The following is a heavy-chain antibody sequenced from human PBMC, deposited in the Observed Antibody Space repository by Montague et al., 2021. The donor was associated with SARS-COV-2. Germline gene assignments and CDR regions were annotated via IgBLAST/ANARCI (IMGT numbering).Heavy chain of an antibody. Sequence: SETLSLTCTVSGGSISSSSYYWGWIRQPPGKGLEWIGSIYYSGSTYYNPSLKSRVTISVVTSKNQFSLKLSSVTAADTAVYYCATYYDILTGYYIDAFDIWGQGTMVTVSS. CDR2: IYYSGST. D-gene: IGHD3-9*01. V-gene: IGHV4-39*01. CDR3: ATYYDILTGYYIDAFDI. CDR1: GGSISSSSYY. J-gene: IGHJ3*02.